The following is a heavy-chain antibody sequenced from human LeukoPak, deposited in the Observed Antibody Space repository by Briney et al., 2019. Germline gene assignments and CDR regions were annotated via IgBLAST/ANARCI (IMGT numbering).Heavy chain of an antibody. CDR3: ARLVVRSLQLVPYYYGMDV. Sequence: PGGSLRLSCAASGFTFSSYGMHWVRQAPGKGLEWVAVIWYDGSNKYYADSVKGRFTISRDNSKNTLYLQMNSLRGEDTAVYYCARLVVRSLQLVPYYYGMDVWGQGTTVTVSS. J-gene: IGHJ6*02. CDR2: IWYDGSNK. V-gene: IGHV3-33*01. CDR1: GFTFSSYG. D-gene: IGHD6-13*01.